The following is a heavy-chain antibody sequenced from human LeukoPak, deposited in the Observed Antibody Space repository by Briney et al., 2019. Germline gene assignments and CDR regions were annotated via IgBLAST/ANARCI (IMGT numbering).Heavy chain of an antibody. V-gene: IGHV1-18*01. CDR2: IIAYNGNT. Sequence: ASVKVSCKASGYTFTSYGISWVRQAPGQGLGWVGWIIAYNGNTNNAQKLQGRVTMTTDTSTSTAYMELRSLRPDDTAVYYCARDQYCISTSCYGGAFDIWGQGSMVTVSS. CDR3: ARDQYCISTSCYGGAFDI. D-gene: IGHD2-2*01. J-gene: IGHJ3*02. CDR1: GYTFTSYG.